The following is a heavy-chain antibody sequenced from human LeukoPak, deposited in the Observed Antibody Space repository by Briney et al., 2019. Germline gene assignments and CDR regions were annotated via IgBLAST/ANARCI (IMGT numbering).Heavy chain of an antibody. CDR2: ISSSGSII. V-gene: IGHV3-48*03. CDR1: GXSSSSYE. CDR3: ARDRNYGTKY. J-gene: IGHJ4*02. Sequence: RGCLRLSWAASGXSSSSYELNWVRQAPGKGLEWVSYISSSGSIIYYADSVKGRFTISRDNANNSLYLQMNSLRAEDAAVYYCARDRNYGTKYWGQGTLVTVSS. D-gene: IGHD3-10*01.